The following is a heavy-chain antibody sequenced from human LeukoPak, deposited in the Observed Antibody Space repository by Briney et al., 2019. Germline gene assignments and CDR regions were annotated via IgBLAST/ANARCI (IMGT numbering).Heavy chain of an antibody. CDR3: AMGGGLGIVDY. J-gene: IGHJ4*02. V-gene: IGHV4-61*02. Sequence: PSETLSLTCTVSGGSISSGTYYWRWIRQRAGKGLEWIGRISTSGSTDYNPSLKSRVTISVDMSKNQFSLKLSSVTAADTAVYYCAMGGGLGIVDYWGQGTLVTVSS. D-gene: IGHD7-27*01. CDR2: ISTSGST. CDR1: GGSISSGTYY.